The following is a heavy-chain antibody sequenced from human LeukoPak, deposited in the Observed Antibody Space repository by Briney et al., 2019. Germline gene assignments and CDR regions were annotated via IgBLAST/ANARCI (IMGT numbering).Heavy chain of an antibody. V-gene: IGHV4-59*01. Sequence: SETLSLTCTVSGGSISNYYWSWIRQPPGKGLEWIGYIYYSGDTNYNPSLKSRVTISVDTSKNQFSLKLTSVTAADTAVYYCASSHPLGSNNDYYTPFDYWGQGALVIVST. CDR3: ASSHPLGSNNDYYTPFDY. CDR1: GGSISNYY. D-gene: IGHD3-3*01. CDR2: IYYSGDT. J-gene: IGHJ4*02.